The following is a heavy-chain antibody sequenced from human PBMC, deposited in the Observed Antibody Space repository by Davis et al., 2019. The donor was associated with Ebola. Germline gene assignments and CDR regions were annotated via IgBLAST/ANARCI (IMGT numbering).Heavy chain of an antibody. Sequence: PGGSLRLSCAASGFTFSSYTMNWVRQAPGRGLEWVSFISSSSNHIYNTDSVKGRFTISRDNSKNTLYLQINSLRAEDTAVYYCAKEGSPGSYSYGVDVWGQGTTVTVSS. J-gene: IGHJ6*02. CDR3: AKEGSPGSYSYGVDV. CDR1: GFTFSSYT. CDR2: ISSSSNHI. V-gene: IGHV3-21*04. D-gene: IGHD3-10*01.